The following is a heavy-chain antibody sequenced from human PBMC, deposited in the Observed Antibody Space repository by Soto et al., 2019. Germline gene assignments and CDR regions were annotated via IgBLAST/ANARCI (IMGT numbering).Heavy chain of an antibody. CDR2: IYYSGST. J-gene: IGHJ4*02. D-gene: IGHD5-12*01. CDR1: GGSISSSSYY. V-gene: IGHV4-39*01. Sequence: QLQLQESGPGLVKPSETLSLTCTVSGGSISSSSYYWGWIRQPPGKGLEWIGSIYYSGSTYYNPSLKSRVTIAVDPSNNQFSLQLSSVPAAGTAVYYCARRDSGYDLPRFDYWGQGTLVTVSS. CDR3: ARRDSGYDLPRFDY.